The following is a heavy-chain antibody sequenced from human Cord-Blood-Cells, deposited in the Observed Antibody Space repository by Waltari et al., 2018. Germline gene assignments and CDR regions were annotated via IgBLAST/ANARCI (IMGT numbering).Heavy chain of an antibody. D-gene: IGHD7-27*01. CDR1: GGSVRSGSSY. J-gene: IGHJ3*02. Sequence: QVQLQESGPGLVKPSETLSPTCTLSGGSVRSGSSYWRWIRPPPGKGLEWIGYIYYSGSTNYNPSLKSRVTISVDTSKNQFSLKLSSVTAADTAVYYCARTQLGIGAFDIWGQGTMVTVSS. CDR3: ARTQLGIGAFDI. CDR2: IYYSGST. V-gene: IGHV4-61*01.